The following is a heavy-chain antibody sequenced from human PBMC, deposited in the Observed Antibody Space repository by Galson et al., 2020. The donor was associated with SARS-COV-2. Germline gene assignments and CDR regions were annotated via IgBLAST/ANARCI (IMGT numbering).Heavy chain of an antibody. D-gene: IGHD6-13*01. V-gene: IGHV3-48*02. Sequence: GESLKISCAASGFTFSSYNMNWVRQATGKGLEWVSFIASSSTTYYADSVKGRFTISRDNAKNSLYLQMSGLRDDDTALYYCSRGLSSSWPFSDFWGQGALVIVSS. CDR3: SRGLSSSWPFSDF. CDR2: IASSSTT. J-gene: IGHJ4*02. CDR1: GFTFSSYN.